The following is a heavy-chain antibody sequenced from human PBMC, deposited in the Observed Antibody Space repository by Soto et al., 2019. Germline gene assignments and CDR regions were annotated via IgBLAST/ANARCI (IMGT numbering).Heavy chain of an antibody. CDR2: ISGYNGNT. CDR3: ARDAQVLPYYYGMDV. Sequence: QVQLVQSGAEVKKPGASVKVSCKASGYTFTSYGISWVRQAPGQGLEWMGWISGYNGNTNYAQKLQGRVTMTTDTSTSTATMELRSLRSDATDLHYCARDAQVLPYYYGMDVWGQGNTVTVSS. V-gene: IGHV1-18*04. J-gene: IGHJ6*02. CDR1: GYTFTSYG. D-gene: IGHD2-2*01.